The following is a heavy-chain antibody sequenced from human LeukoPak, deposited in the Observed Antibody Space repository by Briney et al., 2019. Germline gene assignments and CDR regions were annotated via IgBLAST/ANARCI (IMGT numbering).Heavy chain of an antibody. J-gene: IGHJ4*02. CDR1: GGSLSGYY. D-gene: IGHD1-1*01. CDR2: INHSGST. V-gene: IGHV4-34*01. Sequence: KPSETLSLTCAVYGGSLSGYYWSWIRQPPGKGLEWIGEINHSGSTNYNPSLKSRVTISVDTSKNQFSLKLSSVTAADTAVYYCASSSVKRSDYWGQGTLVTVSS. CDR3: ASSSVKRSDY.